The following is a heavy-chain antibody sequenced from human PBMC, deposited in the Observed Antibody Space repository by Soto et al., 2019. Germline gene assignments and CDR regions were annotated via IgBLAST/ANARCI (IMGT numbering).Heavy chain of an antibody. CDR2: INPNGYST. D-gene: IGHD3-10*01. CDR3: ARVRGAGGFDY. V-gene: IGHV1-46*01. CDR1: GYSFTTYY. J-gene: IGHJ4*02. Sequence: QVQLVQSGAEVKKPGASVNVSCKASGYSFTTYYIHWVRQAPGQGLEWMGMINPNGYSTINVQKFQGRVTMTRDTSTSTVYMELSSLRSEDTAVYHCARVRGAGGFDYWGQGTLVAVSS.